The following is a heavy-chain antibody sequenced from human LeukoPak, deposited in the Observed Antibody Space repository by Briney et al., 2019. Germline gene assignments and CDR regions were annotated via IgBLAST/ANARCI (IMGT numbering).Heavy chain of an antibody. D-gene: IGHD3-9*01. CDR3: ARVLRYFDWDLNYYYYYMDV. Sequence: ASVTVSCKASGYTFTSYGISWVRQAPGQGLEWMGWISAYNGNTNYAQKLQGRVTMTTDTSTSTAYMELRSLRSDDTAVYYCARVLRYFDWDLNYYYYYMDVWGKGTTVTVSS. CDR1: GYTFTSYG. J-gene: IGHJ6*03. V-gene: IGHV1-18*01. CDR2: ISAYNGNT.